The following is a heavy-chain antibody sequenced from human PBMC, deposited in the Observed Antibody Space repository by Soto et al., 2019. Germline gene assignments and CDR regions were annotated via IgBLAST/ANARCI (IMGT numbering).Heavy chain of an antibody. CDR1: GFTFSSYG. CDR2: IWYDGSNK. Sequence: QVQLVESGGGVVEPARSLRLSCAASGFTFSSYGMHWVRQAPGKGLEWVAVIWYDGSNKYYADSVKGRFTISRDNSKNTLDRKMNSLRAEDTAGYYCASDRSGSLDYWSQGSLVIVSA. CDR3: ASDRSGSLDY. V-gene: IGHV3-33*01. J-gene: IGHJ4*02. D-gene: IGHD6-19*01.